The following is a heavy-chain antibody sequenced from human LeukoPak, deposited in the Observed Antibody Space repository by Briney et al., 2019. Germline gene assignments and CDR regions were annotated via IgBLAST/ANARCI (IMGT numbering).Heavy chain of an antibody. CDR2: INPNSGGT. CDR3: ARITGHVVVVAATHLCY. Sequence: ASVKVSCKASGYTFTGYYMHWVRQAPGQGLEWMGLINPNSGGTNYAHKFHGRVTMTRDTSIRTAYMELSRLRSDDTAVYYCARITGHVVVVAATHLCYWGQGTLVTVSS. CDR1: GYTFTGYY. V-gene: IGHV1-2*02. J-gene: IGHJ4*02. D-gene: IGHD2-15*01.